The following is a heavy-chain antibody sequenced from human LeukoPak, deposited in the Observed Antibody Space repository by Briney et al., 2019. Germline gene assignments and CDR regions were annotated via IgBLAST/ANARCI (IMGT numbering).Heavy chain of an antibody. CDR3: AKGDRGYSYGPDY. D-gene: IGHD5-18*01. CDR1: GFTFSSYG. Sequence: PGGSLRLSCAASGFTFSSYGMHWVRQAPGKGLEWAAVISYDGSNKYYADSVKGRFTISRDNSKNTLYLQMNSLRAEDTAVYYCAKGDRGYSYGPDYWGQGTLVTVSS. CDR2: ISYDGSNK. V-gene: IGHV3-30*18. J-gene: IGHJ4*02.